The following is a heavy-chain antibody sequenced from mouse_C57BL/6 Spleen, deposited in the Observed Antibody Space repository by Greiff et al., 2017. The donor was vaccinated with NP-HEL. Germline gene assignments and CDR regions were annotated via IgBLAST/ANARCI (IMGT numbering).Heavy chain of an antibody. CDR2: ISSGGSYT. CDR3: ARRSTMVTTRGFDY. D-gene: IGHD2-2*01. CDR1: GFTFSSYG. J-gene: IGHJ2*01. Sequence: DVKLVESGGDLVKPGGSLKLSCAASGFTFSSYGMSWVRQTPDKRLEWVATISSGGSYTYYPDSVKGRFTIPRDNAKNTLYLQMSSLKSEDTAMYYCARRSTMVTTRGFDYWGQGTTLTVSS. V-gene: IGHV5-6*02.